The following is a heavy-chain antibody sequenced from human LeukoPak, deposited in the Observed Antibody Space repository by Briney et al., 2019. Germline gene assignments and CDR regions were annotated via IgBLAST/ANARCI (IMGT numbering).Heavy chain of an antibody. Sequence: SETLSLTCTVSGDSMSSYYWTWIRQTPGKGLEWIWQIFYSGTTNYNPSLKSRVTISVDTSKNQFSLKLSSVTAADTAVYYCARRLRLRNPGGDAFDIWGQGTVVTVSS. D-gene: IGHD3-16*01. CDR1: GDSMSSYY. CDR2: IFYSGTT. V-gene: IGHV4-59*01. J-gene: IGHJ3*02. CDR3: ARRLRLRNPGGDAFDI.